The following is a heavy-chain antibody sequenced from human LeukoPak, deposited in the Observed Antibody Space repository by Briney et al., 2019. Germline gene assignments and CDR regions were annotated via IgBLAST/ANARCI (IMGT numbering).Heavy chain of an antibody. CDR1: GFTFSSYS. CDR3: AREPYYYDSSGYQYYYYGMDV. V-gene: IGHV3-21*01. D-gene: IGHD3-22*01. J-gene: IGHJ6*02. Sequence: GGSLRLSCAASGFTFSSYSMNWVRQAPGKGLEWVSSISSSSSYIYYADSVKGRFTISRDNAKNTLYLQMNSLRAEDTAVYYCAREPYYYDSSGYQYYYYGMDVWGQGTTVTVSS. CDR2: ISSSSSYI.